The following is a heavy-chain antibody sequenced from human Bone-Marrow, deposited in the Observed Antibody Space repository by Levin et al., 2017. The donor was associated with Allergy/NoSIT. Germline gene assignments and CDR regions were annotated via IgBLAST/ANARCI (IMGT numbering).Heavy chain of an antibody. CDR1: GDSVISGHYY. CDR3: ARVRNAGGRGWFDS. D-gene: IGHD2-8*02. V-gene: IGHV4-31*03. J-gene: IGHJ5*01. Sequence: SCTVSGDSVISGHYYWSWIRQSPGKGLEWIGHSYYSGTAYYNPSLKSRLTISVDTSQKQFSLNLNPLTDADTAVYYCARVRNAGGRGWFDSWGQGTLVTVSS. CDR2: SYYSGTA.